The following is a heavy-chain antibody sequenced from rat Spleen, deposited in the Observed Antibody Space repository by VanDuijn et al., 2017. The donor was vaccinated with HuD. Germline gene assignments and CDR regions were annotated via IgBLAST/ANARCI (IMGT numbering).Heavy chain of an antibody. CDR1: GFSLTSFS. V-gene: IGHV2-34*01. Sequence: QVQLKESGPSLVQPSETLSLTCTVSGFSLTSFSVSWVRQPSGKGPEWMGRMWNDGDTAYNSDLKSRLSISRDTSKNQVFLKMNSLQTEDTAIYYCTRDLNRDSYAQDYFDYWGQGVMVTVSS. CDR3: TRDLNRDSYAQDYFDY. D-gene: IGHD1-12*01. J-gene: IGHJ2*01. CDR2: MWNDGDT.